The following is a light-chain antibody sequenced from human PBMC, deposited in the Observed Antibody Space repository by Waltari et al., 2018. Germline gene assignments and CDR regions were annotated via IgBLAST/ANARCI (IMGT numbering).Light chain of an antibody. CDR1: ALPTQS. CDR3: QSADRSSTPI. V-gene: IGLV3-25*03. J-gene: IGLJ2*01. CDR2: KDS. Sequence: SDELTQTPSVSVSPGQTATITCSGDALPTQSAYWYQRKAGQAPVLIRYKDSERPSGIPERFSGSSSGTTVTLTINGVQAEDDADYFCQSADRSSTPIFGGGTKLTVL.